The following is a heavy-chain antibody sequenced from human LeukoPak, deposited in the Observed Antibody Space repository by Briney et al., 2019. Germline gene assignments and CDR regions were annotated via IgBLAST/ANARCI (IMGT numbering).Heavy chain of an antibody. CDR1: GYTFTSYG. CDR2: ISAYNTNT. D-gene: IGHD5-12*01. V-gene: IGHV1-18*01. J-gene: IGHJ4*02. Sequence: ASVEVSCKASGYTFTSYGISWVRQAPGQGLEWMGWISAYNTNTNSAQNLQGRVTMTTDTSTNTAYMELRSLRSDDTAVYYCARDCSGYEGGDFWGQGTLVTVSS. CDR3: ARDCSGYEGGDF.